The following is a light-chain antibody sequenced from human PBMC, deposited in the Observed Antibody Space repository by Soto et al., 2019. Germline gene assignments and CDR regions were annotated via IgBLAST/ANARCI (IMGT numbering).Light chain of an antibody. CDR1: QSMSRDY. Sequence: ERLLTQSPCTLALSPGETATLSCRASQSMSRDYVAWYQQKPGQAPRLLIFGASSRATGIPERFSGSGSGTDLTLTISRLEPEDVEVYYCQQYGSSPWTFGQGTKVDIK. J-gene: IGKJ1*01. V-gene: IGKV3-20*01. CDR2: GAS. CDR3: QQYGSSPWT.